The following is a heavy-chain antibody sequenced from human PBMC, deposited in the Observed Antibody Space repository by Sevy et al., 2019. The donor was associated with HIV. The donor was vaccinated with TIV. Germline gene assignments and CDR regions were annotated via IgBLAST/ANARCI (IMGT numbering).Heavy chain of an antibody. CDR1: GGTFSKYA. V-gene: IGHV1-69*13. CDR3: ARDRGFSSTSEYGMDV. D-gene: IGHD2-2*01. J-gene: IGHJ6*02. Sequence: GASVKVSCKASGGTFSKYAITWVRQAPGQGLEWMGGIIPIFGTANYAQKFQGRVTITADESTSTAYMELSSLRSEDTAVYYCARDRGFSSTSEYGMDVWGQGTTVTVSS. CDR2: IIPIFGTA.